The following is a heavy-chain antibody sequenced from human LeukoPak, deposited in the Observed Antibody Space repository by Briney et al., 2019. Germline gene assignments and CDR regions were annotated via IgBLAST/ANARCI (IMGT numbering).Heavy chain of an antibody. Sequence: GASVKVSCKTSGYRFSDYYMHWVRQAPGQRLEWTGWVNSNTGGTHYAQKFEGRVTMTRDTSISTAYMELSRLKFDDTAVYYCARGYCSGGSCYHFESWGQGTLVTVSS. D-gene: IGHD2-15*01. CDR2: VNSNTGGT. CDR3: ARGYCSGGSCYHFES. CDR1: GYRFSDYY. J-gene: IGHJ4*02. V-gene: IGHV1-2*02.